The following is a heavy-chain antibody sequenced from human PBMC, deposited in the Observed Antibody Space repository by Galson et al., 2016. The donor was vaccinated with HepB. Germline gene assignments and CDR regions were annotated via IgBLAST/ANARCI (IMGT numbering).Heavy chain of an antibody. CDR3: ARGAGYYDFRSGYHHDAFDI. V-gene: IGHV3-72*01. D-gene: IGHD3-3*01. J-gene: IGHJ3*02. Sequence: SLRLSCAASRFTLSDHYMDWVRQAPGKGLEWVGRTGNKPNSFTTDYAASVKGRFTISRDDSKNSLYLEMNSLKAEDTAVYYCARGAGYYDFRSGYHHDAFDIWSQGTMVTVSS. CDR1: RFTLSDHY. CDR2: TGNKPNSFTT.